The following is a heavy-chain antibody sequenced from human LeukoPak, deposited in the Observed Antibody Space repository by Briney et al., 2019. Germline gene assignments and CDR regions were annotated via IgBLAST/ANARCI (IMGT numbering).Heavy chain of an antibody. Sequence: ASVKVSCKASGYTFTGYFMHWVRQAPGQGLEWMGWINPNSGGTNYAQKFQGRVTMTRDTSVSTAYMELSRLTSDDTAVYYCARDILTDDAFDIWGQGTMVTVSS. CDR2: INPNSGGT. J-gene: IGHJ3*02. CDR1: GYTFTGYF. CDR3: ARDILTDDAFDI. D-gene: IGHD7-27*01. V-gene: IGHV1-2*02.